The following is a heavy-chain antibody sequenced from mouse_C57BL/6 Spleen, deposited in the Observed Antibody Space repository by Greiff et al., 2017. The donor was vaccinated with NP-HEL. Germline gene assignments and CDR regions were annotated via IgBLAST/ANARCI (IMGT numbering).Heavy chain of an antibody. D-gene: IGHD1-1*01. CDR1: GYTFTSYW. CDR2: IYPASGST. Sequence: QVQLQQPGAELVKPGASVKMSCKASGYTFTSYWITWVKQRPGQGLEWIGDIYPASGSTNYNEKFKSKATLTVDTSSSTAYMQLSSLTSEDSAVYYCARTDYDSSWDYWGQGTTLTVSS. J-gene: IGHJ2*01. V-gene: IGHV1-55*01. CDR3: ARTDYDSSWDY.